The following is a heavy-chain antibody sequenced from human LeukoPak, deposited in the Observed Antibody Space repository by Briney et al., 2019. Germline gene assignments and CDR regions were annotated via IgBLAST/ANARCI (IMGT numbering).Heavy chain of an antibody. J-gene: IGHJ4*02. CDR3: ANGKMDSGSWYFDY. V-gene: IGHV3-30*18. CDR1: GFTFSSYG. CDR2: ISYDGSNK. Sequence: GGSLRLSCAASGFTFSSYGMHWVRQAPGKGLEWVAVISYDGSNKYYADSVKGRFTISRDNSKNTLYLQMNSLRAEDTAVYYCANGKMDSGSWYFDYWGQGTLVTVSS. D-gene: IGHD6-13*01.